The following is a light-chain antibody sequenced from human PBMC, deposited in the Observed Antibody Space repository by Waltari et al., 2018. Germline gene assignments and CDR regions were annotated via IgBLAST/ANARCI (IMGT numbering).Light chain of an antibody. CDR3: QSYDSSFLV. Sequence: QSVLTQPPSVSGAPGQRVTISCTGSSSNIGAGYDVHWYQQLPGTAPKLPIYGNSNRPSGVPDRFSGSKSGTSASLAITGLQAEDEADYYCQSYDSSFLVFGGGTKLTVL. V-gene: IGLV1-40*01. CDR1: SSNIGAGYD. CDR2: GNS. J-gene: IGLJ3*02.